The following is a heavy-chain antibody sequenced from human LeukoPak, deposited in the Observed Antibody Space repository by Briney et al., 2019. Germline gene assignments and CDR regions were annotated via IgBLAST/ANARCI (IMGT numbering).Heavy chain of an antibody. V-gene: IGHV3-48*03. CDR2: ISSSGSTI. CDR3: AREIGSAARGR. D-gene: IGHD6-13*01. Sequence: PGGSLRLSCAASGFTFSSYEMNWVRQAPGKGLEWVSYISSSGSTIYYADSVKGRFTISRDNAKNSVYLQMKSLRAEDTAMYYCAREIGSAARGRWGQGTLVIVS. CDR1: GFTFSSYE. J-gene: IGHJ4*02.